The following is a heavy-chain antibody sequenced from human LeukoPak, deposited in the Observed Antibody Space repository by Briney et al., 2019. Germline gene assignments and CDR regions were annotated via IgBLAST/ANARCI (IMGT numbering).Heavy chain of an antibody. CDR1: GSTFSSYG. CDR2: ISYDGSNK. Sequence: PGRSLRLSCAASGSTFSSYGMHWVRQAPGKGLEWVAVISYDGSNKYYADSVKGRFTISRDNSKNTLYLQMNSLGAEDTAVYYCAKDLTYYYGMDVWGQGTTVTVSS. D-gene: IGHD3-16*01. V-gene: IGHV3-30*18. CDR3: AKDLTYYYGMDV. J-gene: IGHJ6*02.